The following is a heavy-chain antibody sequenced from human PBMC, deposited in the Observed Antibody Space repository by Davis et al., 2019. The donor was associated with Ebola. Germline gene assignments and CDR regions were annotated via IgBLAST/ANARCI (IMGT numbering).Heavy chain of an antibody. CDR2: ISYDGSNK. CDR1: GFTFSSYA. J-gene: IGHJ3*02. D-gene: IGHD1-1*01. CDR3: ARDMDWNDPSGAFDI. V-gene: IGHV3-30-3*01. Sequence: PGGSLRLSCAASGFTFSSYAMHWVRQAPGKGLEWVAVISYDGSNKYYADSVKGRFTISRDNSKNTLYRQMNSLRAEDTAVYYCARDMDWNDPSGAFDIWGQGTMVTVSS.